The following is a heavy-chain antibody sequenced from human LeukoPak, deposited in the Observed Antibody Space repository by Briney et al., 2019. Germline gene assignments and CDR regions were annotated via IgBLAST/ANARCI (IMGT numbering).Heavy chain of an antibody. Sequence: GGSLRLSCEASGFTFSNDDMHWVRQATGRGLDWVSTIGTAGDTYYSGSVKGRFTSSRENAKNSLHLQMNSLRAGDTAVYYCARSSSSSRRGSYYYNGMDVWGQGTTVTVSS. CDR3: ARSSSSSRRGSYYYNGMDV. CDR2: IGTAGDT. V-gene: IGHV3-13*01. D-gene: IGHD6-6*01. CDR1: GFTFSNDD. J-gene: IGHJ6*02.